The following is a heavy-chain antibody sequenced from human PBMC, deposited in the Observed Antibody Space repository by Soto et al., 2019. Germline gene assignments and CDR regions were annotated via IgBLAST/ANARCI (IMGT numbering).Heavy chain of an antibody. CDR3: SRAPYYYDSSGYWAY. CDR2: ISSSSSYI. J-gene: IGHJ4*02. Sequence: PGGSLRLSCAASGFTFSSYSMNWVRQAPGKGLEWVSSISSSSSYIYYADSVKGRFTIFRDNAKNSLYLQMNSLRAEDTAVFYFSRAPYYYDSSGYWAYWGQGTLVTVSS. V-gene: IGHV3-21*01. CDR1: GFTFSSYS. D-gene: IGHD3-22*01.